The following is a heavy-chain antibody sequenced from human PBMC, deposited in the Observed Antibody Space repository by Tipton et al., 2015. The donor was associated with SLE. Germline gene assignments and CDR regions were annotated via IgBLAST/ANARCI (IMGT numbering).Heavy chain of an antibody. D-gene: IGHD4-17*01. J-gene: IGHJ3*02. CDR3: ARGGYGDYSVLPAFDI. CDR2: INHSGST. CDR1: GFTVSSNY. Sequence: LRLSCAASGFTVSSNYMSWIRQPPGKGLEWIGEINHSGSTNYNPSLKSRVTISVDTSKNQFSLKLSSVTAADTAVYYCARGGYGDYSVLPAFDIWGQGTMVTVSS. V-gene: IGHV4-34*01.